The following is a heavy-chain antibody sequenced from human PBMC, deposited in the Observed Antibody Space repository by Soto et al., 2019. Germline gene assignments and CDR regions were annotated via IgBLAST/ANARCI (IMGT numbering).Heavy chain of an antibody. V-gene: IGHV4-31*02. CDR2: IYYSGST. D-gene: IGHD6-13*01. CDR1: GGSISSGGYY. Sequence: KQSQTLSLPCTVSGGSISSGGYYWSWIRQHPGKGLEWIGYIYYSGSTYYNPSLKSRVTISVDTSKNQFSLKLSSVTAADTAVYYCAGTLAGIAAAGTILFDYWGQGTLVTVSS. CDR3: AGTLAGIAAAGTILFDY. J-gene: IGHJ4*02.